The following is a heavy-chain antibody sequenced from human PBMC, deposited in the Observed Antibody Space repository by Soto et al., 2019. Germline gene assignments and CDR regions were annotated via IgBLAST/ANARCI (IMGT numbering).Heavy chain of an antibody. J-gene: IGHJ6*02. CDR2: INSDGTTT. V-gene: IGHV3-74*01. CDR3: ATDGSYAQHV. D-gene: IGHD2-2*01. CDR1: GFTFSNTW. Sequence: GGSLRLSCAASGFTFSNTWMHWVRQAPGKGLVWVSHINSDGTTTTYADSVKGRFTISRDNAKNTVHLQMNSLRAEDTAVYYCATDGSYAQHVWGQGTTVTVS.